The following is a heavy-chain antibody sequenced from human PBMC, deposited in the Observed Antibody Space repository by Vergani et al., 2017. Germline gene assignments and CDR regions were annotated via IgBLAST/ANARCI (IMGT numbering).Heavy chain of an antibody. J-gene: IGHJ3*02. CDR1: GGSISSYY. CDR2: IYNSGST. Sequence: QVQLQESGPGLVKPSETLSLTCTVSGGSISSYYWSWIRQPPGKGLEWIGYIYNSGSTNYNPSLKSRVTISVDTSKNQFSLRLTSVTAADTAVYFCARLLGDAFDIWGQGTMLSVSS. CDR3: ARLLGDAFDI. V-gene: IGHV4-59*08.